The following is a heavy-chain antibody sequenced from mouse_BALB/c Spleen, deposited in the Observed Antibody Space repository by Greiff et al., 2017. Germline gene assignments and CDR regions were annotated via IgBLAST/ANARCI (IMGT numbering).Heavy chain of an antibody. CDR2: ISSGGST. J-gene: IGHJ4*01. D-gene: IGHD2-12*01. V-gene: IGHV5-6-5*01. Sequence: EVQRVESGGGLVKPGGSLKLSCAASGFTFSSYAMSWVRQTPEKRLEWVASISSGGSTYYPDSVKGRFTISRDNARNILYLQMSSLRSEDTAMYYCARESYDYAMDYWGQGTSVTVSS. CDR1: GFTFSSYA. CDR3: ARESYDYAMDY.